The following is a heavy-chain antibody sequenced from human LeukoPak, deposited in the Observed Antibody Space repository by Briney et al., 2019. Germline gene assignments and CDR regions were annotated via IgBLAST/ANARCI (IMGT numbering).Heavy chain of an antibody. Sequence: GGSLRLSCAASGFTFSNYWMSWIRQASGKGLEWVSYVSSSGGTISYADSVKGRFSISRDNAKKSLYLQMNSLRAEDTAVYYCARGPVSSSGFFDYWGQGTLVTVSS. CDR1: GFTFSNYW. CDR2: VSSSGGTI. CDR3: ARGPVSSSGFFDY. J-gene: IGHJ4*02. V-gene: IGHV3-11*01. D-gene: IGHD3-22*01.